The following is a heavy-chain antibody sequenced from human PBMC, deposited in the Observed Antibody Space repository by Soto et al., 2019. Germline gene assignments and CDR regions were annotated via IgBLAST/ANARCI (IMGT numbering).Heavy chain of an antibody. D-gene: IGHD6-13*01. Sequence: ASVKVSCKASGYTFTSYAMHWVCQAPGQRLEWMGWINAGNGNTKYSQKFQGRVTITRDTSASTAYMELSSLRSEDTAVYYCARPHFSSSYYFDYWGQGTLVTVSS. V-gene: IGHV1-3*01. CDR1: GYTFTSYA. CDR3: ARPHFSSSYYFDY. J-gene: IGHJ4*02. CDR2: INAGNGNT.